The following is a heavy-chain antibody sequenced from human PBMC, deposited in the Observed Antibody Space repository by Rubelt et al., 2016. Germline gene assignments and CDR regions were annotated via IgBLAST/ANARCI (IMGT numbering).Heavy chain of an antibody. J-gene: IGHJ4*02. Sequence: QVQLVQSGAEVKKPGASVKVSCKASGYTFTSYYMHWVRQAPGQGLEWMGIINPSGGSTSYAQKFQGRVTMTREPATSTVYMELSSLRSEDTAVYYCARTKTVEMATIPLAYWGQGTLVTVSS. V-gene: IGHV1-46*01. CDR1: GYTFTSYY. CDR2: INPSGGST. D-gene: IGHD5-24*01. CDR3: ARTKTVEMATIPLAY.